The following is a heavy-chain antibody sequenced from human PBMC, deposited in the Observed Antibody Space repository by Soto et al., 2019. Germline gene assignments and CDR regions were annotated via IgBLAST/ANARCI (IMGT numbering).Heavy chain of an antibody. J-gene: IGHJ6*02. CDR3: AREGYCSSTSCYDYYCMNV. Sequence: GGSLRLSCAASGFTFSSYGMHWVRQAPGKGLEWVAVIWYDGSDKYYADSVKGRFTISRDNSKNTLYLQMNSLRAEDTAVYYCAREGYCSSTSCYDYYCMNVWGQGTTVTVSS. D-gene: IGHD2-2*01. CDR2: IWYDGSDK. CDR1: GFTFSSYG. V-gene: IGHV3-33*08.